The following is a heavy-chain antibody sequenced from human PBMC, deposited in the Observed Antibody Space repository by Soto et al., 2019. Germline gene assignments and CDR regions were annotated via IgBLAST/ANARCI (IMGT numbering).Heavy chain of an antibody. CDR2: ISYSGNT. Sequence: QLQLQESGPGLVKPSGTLSLTCSVSGGSIISSSYYWGWIRQPPGKGLEWIGSISYSGNTYYNASLKSRVTISVAKFTTQFSLTLTSVTAAHTAVYLCARSSDSSSDTRFDYWGQGTLVTVSS. J-gene: IGHJ4*02. D-gene: IGHD3-22*01. CDR3: ARSSDSSSDTRFDY. CDR1: GGSIISSSYY. V-gene: IGHV4-39*01.